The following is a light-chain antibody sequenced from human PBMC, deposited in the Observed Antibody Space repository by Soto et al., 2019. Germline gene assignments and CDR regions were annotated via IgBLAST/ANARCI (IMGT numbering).Light chain of an antibody. CDR2: DAS. CDR3: QQYNSYPWT. J-gene: IGKJ1*01. V-gene: IGKV1-5*01. Sequence: DIHMTQSPSTLSASVGDRVTITCRASQSISSWLAWYQQKPGKAPKLLSYDASSLESGVPSRFSGSGSGTEFTLTISSLQPADFATYYCQQYNSYPWTFGQGTKVEIK. CDR1: QSISSW.